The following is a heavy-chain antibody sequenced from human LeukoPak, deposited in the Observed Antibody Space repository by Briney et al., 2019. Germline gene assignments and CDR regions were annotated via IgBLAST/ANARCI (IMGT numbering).Heavy chain of an antibody. CDR1: GGTFSSYA. V-gene: IGHV1-69*05. CDR2: IIPIFGTA. J-gene: IGHJ5*02. D-gene: IGHD2-2*01. CDR3: AGGPLYCSSTSCYSFKRNWFDP. Sequence: ASVKISCKASGGTFSSYAISWVRRAPGQGLEWMGGIIPIFGTANYAQKFQGRVTITTDESTSTAYMELSSLRSEDTAVYYCAGGPLYCSSTSCYSFKRNWFDPWGQGTLVTVSS.